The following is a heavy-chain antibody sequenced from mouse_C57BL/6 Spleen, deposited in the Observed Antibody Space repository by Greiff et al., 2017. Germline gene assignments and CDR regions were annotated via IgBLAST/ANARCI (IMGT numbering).Heavy chain of an antibody. CDR3: ARSNWDDWYFDV. Sequence: EVKLQQSGPELVKPGASVKISCKASGYTFTDYYMNWVKQSHGKSLEWIGDINPNNGGTSYNQKFKGKATLTVDKSSSTAYMELRSLTSEDSAVYYCARSNWDDWYFDVWGTGTTVTVSS. J-gene: IGHJ1*03. D-gene: IGHD4-1*02. CDR1: GYTFTDYY. CDR2: INPNNGGT. V-gene: IGHV1-26*01.